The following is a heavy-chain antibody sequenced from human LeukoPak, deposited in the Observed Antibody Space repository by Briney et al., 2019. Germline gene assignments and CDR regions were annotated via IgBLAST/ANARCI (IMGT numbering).Heavy chain of an antibody. V-gene: IGHV3-30*04. D-gene: IGHD3-16*02. Sequence: GGSLRLSCAASGFTFSSYAMHWVRQAPGKWLEWVAVISYDGSNKYYADSVKGRFTISRDNSKNTLYLQMNSLRAEDTAVYYCAKSITFGGVIVRDWFDPWGQGTLVTVSS. CDR2: ISYDGSNK. CDR1: GFTFSSYA. J-gene: IGHJ5*02. CDR3: AKSITFGGVIVRDWFDP.